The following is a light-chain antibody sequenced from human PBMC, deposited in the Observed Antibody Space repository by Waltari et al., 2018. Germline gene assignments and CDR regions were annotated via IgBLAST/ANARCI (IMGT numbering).Light chain of an antibody. CDR2: DTS. V-gene: IGKV3-15*01. Sequence: EVVMTQSPATLSVSPGERVTLSCRASQSVTTNLAWYQQKPGQAPRLLIYDTSTRAPGFRARFSGSGSETEFTLIISSLQSEDFAVYYCQQYNNWPLTFGQGTRVEIK. CDR3: QQYNNWPLT. CDR1: QSVTTN. J-gene: IGKJ1*01.